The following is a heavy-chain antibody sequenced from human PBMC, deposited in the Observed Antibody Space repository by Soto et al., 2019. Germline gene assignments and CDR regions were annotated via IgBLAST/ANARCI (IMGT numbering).Heavy chain of an antibody. V-gene: IGHV3-23*01. CDR1: GFTFSSYA. D-gene: IGHD6-19*01. Sequence: GGSLRLSCAASGFTFSSYAMSWVRQAPGKGLEWVSAISGSGASTYYADSVKGRFTVSRDNSKNTLYLQMNSLRAEDTAVYFCAKDRRVAVAGSDFWGQGTLVTVSS. CDR2: ISGSGAST. CDR3: AKDRRVAVAGSDF. J-gene: IGHJ4*02.